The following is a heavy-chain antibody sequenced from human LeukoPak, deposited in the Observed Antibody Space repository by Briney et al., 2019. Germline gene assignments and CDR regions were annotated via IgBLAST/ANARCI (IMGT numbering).Heavy chain of an antibody. CDR1: GFTFSSYA. J-gene: IGHJ4*02. Sequence: GGSLRLSCAASGFTFSSYAMSWVRQAPGKGLEYVSGCVSSSGRTYYADSVKGRFSIFRDNSLNTLYLQMNSLTDEDTAVYYCARRARDGYNSPFDYWGQGTQVTVSS. CDR2: CVSSSGRT. CDR3: ARRARDGYNSPFDY. V-gene: IGHV3-23*01. D-gene: IGHD5-12*01.